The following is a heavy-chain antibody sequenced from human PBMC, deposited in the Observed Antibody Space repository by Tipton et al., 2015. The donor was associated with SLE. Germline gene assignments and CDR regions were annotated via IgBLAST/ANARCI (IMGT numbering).Heavy chain of an antibody. CDR3: ARATGDQDAFDN. V-gene: IGHV4-59*01. J-gene: IGHJ3*02. D-gene: IGHD7-27*01. CDR1: GCSISSYY. CDR2: SYYSGST. Sequence: TLSLTCTVSGCSISSYYWSWIRQPPGKGLEWIGYSYYSGSTNYNPSLQSRVTITVDTSKNQFSLKLSSVTAAATAVYYCARATGDQDAFDNWGQGTMVTVSS.